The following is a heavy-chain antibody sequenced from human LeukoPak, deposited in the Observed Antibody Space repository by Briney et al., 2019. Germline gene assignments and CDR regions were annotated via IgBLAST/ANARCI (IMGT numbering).Heavy chain of an antibody. D-gene: IGHD4-17*01. Sequence: SSETLSLTCTVSGGSISSGDYYWSWIRQPPGKGLEWIGYIYYSGSTYYNPSLKSRVTISVDTSKNQFSLKLSSVTAADTAVYYCARRGFYGDYYFDYWGQGTLVTVSS. J-gene: IGHJ4*02. V-gene: IGHV4-30-4*01. CDR3: ARRGFYGDYYFDY. CDR1: GGSISSGDYY. CDR2: IYYSGST.